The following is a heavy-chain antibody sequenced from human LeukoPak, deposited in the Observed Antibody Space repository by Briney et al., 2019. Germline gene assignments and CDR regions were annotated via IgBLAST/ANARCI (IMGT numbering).Heavy chain of an antibody. D-gene: IGHD6-13*01. CDR3: ARDQQLFDY. CDR1: GFTFSSYS. CDR2: ISTGSSTI. Sequence: GGSLRLSCAASGFTFSSYSMDWVRQAPGKGLEWVSYISTGSSTIYYADSVKGRFTISRDNAKNSLYLQMNSLRAEDTAVYYCARDQQLFDYWGQGTLVTVSS. V-gene: IGHV3-48*04. J-gene: IGHJ4*02.